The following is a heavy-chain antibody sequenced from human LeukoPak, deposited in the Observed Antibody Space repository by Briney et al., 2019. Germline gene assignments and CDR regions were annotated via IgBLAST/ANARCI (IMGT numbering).Heavy chain of an antibody. Sequence: GGSLRLSCAASGFTFSSYAMTWVRQAPGTGLQRVSAVSGSGAHTYYADSVKGRFTISRDNSRDTLYLQMNSLRAEDTAIYICAKDGGTYPYFLDVWGKGTTVIVSS. D-gene: IGHD1-26*01. J-gene: IGHJ6*03. V-gene: IGHV3-23*01. CDR3: AKDGGTYPYFLDV. CDR2: VSGSGAHT. CDR1: GFTFSSYA.